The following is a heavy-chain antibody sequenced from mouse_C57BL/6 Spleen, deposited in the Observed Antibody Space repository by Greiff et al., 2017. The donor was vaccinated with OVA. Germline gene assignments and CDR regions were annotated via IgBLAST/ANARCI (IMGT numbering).Heavy chain of an antibody. CDR1: GYSITRGYY. CDR3: ATGTGYAMDY. J-gene: IGHJ4*01. V-gene: IGHV3-6*01. CDR2: ISYDGSN. D-gene: IGHD4-1*01. Sequence: EVQLQQSGPGLVKPSQSLSLTCSVTGYSITRGYYWNWIRQFPGNKLEWMGYISYDGSNNYNPSLKNRISITRDTSKNQFCLKLNSVTTEDTATYYCATGTGYAMDYWGQGTSVTVSS.